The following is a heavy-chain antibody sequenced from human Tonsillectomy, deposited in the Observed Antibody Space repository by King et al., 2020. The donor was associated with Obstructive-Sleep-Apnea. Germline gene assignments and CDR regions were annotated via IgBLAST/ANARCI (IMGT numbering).Heavy chain of an antibody. Sequence: QLQESGPGLVKPSETLSLTCTVSGGSITSYYWSWIRQRPGKGLEWIGYIYYSGSTKYNPSLKSRVTISEDTSKNQFSLNLSSVTAADTAVYYCARTFRSGWGNYYFFGMDVWGQGTTVTVSS. CDR1: GGSITSYY. V-gene: IGHV4-59*01. CDR2: IYYSGST. D-gene: IGHD6-19*01. J-gene: IGHJ6*02. CDR3: ARTFRSGWGNYYFFGMDV.